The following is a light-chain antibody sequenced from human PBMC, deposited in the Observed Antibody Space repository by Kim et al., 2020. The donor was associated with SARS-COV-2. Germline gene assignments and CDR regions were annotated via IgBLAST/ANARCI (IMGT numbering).Light chain of an antibody. V-gene: IGKV1-39*01. J-gene: IGKJ1*01. CDR1: QGISSY. CDR2: AAS. CDR3: QQSYSTPRT. Sequence: DIQMTQSPSSLSASVGDRITITCRASQGISSYLNWYQQKPGRAPKLLIYAASNLEGGVPSRFSGSGSGTDFTLTISSLQPEDVATYYCQQSYSTPRTFGQGTKVDIK.